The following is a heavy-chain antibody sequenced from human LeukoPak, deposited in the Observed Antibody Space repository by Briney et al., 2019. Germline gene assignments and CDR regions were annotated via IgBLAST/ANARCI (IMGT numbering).Heavy chain of an antibody. D-gene: IGHD2-21*02. J-gene: IGHJ5*02. Sequence: SETLSLTCDVSGGSVTSTNWWTWVRQPPGKGLEWIGEVHLDGRTNYNPSLKSRLIMSVDLPENHISLKLTSVTAADTAVYYCARGPFNVVVTAGFDPWGQGTLVTVSS. CDR1: GGSVTSTNW. CDR3: ARGPFNVVVTAGFDP. CDR2: VHLDGRT. V-gene: IGHV4-4*02.